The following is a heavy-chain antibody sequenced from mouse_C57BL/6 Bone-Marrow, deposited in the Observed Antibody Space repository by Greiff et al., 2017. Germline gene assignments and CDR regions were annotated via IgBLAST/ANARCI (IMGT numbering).Heavy chain of an antibody. J-gene: IGHJ1*03. CDR3: ARSGNYYGSSWYFDV. D-gene: IGHD1-1*01. CDR1: GYAFSSYW. V-gene: IGHV1-80*01. CDR2: IYPGDGDT. Sequence: QVQLQQSGAELVKPGASVKISCKASGYAFSSYWMNWLKQRPGKGLEWIGQIYPGDGDTNYNGKFKGKATLTADKSSSTAYMQLSSLTSEDSAVYFCARSGNYYGSSWYFDVWGTGTTVTVSS.